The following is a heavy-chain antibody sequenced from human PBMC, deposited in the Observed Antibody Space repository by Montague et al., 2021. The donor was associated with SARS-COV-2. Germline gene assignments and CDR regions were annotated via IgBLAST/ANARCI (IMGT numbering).Heavy chain of an antibody. Sequence: SLRLSCAASGFTFSSYEMNWVRQAPGKGLEWVSYISSSGSTIYYADSVKGRFTISRDNAKNSLYLQMNSLRAEDTAVYYCARDCAYYDILTGYSPKGGFDXWCQRTLVTVSS. CDR2: ISSSGSTI. D-gene: IGHD3-9*01. J-gene: IGHJ4*02. CDR1: GFTFSSYE. V-gene: IGHV3-48*03. CDR3: ARDCAYYDILTGYSPKGGFDX.